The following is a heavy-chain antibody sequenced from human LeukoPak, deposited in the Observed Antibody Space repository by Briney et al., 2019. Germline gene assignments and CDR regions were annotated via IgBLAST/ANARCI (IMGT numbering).Heavy chain of an antibody. D-gene: IGHD6-13*01. CDR1: GGTFSSYA. CDR3: ASWNSSSWYTDWFDP. Sequence: SVKVSCKASGGTFSSYAISWVRQAPGQGLEWMGGIIPIFGTANYAQKFQDRVTITTDESTSTAYMELSSLRSEDTAVYYCASWNSSSWYTDWFDPWGQGTLVTVSS. J-gene: IGHJ5*02. CDR2: IIPIFGTA. V-gene: IGHV1-69*05.